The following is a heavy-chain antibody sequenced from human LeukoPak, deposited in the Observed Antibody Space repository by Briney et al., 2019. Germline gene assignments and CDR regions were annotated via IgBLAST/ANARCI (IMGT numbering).Heavy chain of an antibody. V-gene: IGHV4-31*03. J-gene: IGHJ4*02. CDR1: GGSISSGGYY. CDR2: IYYSGST. CDR3: ARDLVAAARLHY. Sequence: SETLSLTCTVSGGSISSGGYYWSWIRQHPGKGLEWIGYIYYSGSTYYNPSLKSRVTISVDTSKNQFSLKLSSVTAADTAVYYCARDLVAAARLHYWGQGTLVTVSS. D-gene: IGHD6-6*01.